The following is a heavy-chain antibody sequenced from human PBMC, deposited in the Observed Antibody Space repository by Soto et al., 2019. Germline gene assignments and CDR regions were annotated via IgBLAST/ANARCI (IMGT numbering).Heavy chain of an antibody. CDR1: GFTFSSSG. Sequence: QVQLVESGGGVVQPGRSLRLSCAASGFTFSSSGMHWVRQAPGKGLEWVAVIWYDGSNKYYADSVKGRFTISRDNSKNTLYRQMNSLRAEDTAVYYCARERPGYSSSWLDYWGQGTLVTVSS. CDR3: ARERPGYSSSWLDY. J-gene: IGHJ4*02. CDR2: IWYDGSNK. V-gene: IGHV3-33*01. D-gene: IGHD6-13*01.